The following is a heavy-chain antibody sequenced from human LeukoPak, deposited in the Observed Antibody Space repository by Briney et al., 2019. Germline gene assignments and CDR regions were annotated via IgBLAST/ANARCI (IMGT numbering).Heavy chain of an antibody. CDR2: ISGSGGST. D-gene: IGHD4-17*01. CDR3: AKGGTVTTKNFDY. J-gene: IGHJ4*02. CDR1: GFTFSSYA. V-gene: IGHV3-23*01. Sequence: GGSLRLSCAASGFTFSSYAMSWVRQAPGKGLEWVSAISGSGGSTYYADSVKGRFTISRDNSKNTLYLQMNSPRAEDTAVYYCAKGGTVTTKNFDYWGQGTLVTVSS.